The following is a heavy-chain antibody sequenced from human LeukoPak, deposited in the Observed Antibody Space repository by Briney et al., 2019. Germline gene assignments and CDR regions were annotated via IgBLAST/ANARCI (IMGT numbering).Heavy chain of an antibody. J-gene: IGHJ4*02. V-gene: IGHV3-48*01. CDR1: GFTFSTYS. CDR2: ISSGGGTI. D-gene: IGHD3-10*01. Sequence: GGSLRLSCVASGFTFSTYSMNWVRQTPGKGLEWISYISSGGGTIHYADSVKGRFTISRDNAKNSLYLQMDSLRAEDTAVYYCARDPAGPGIYYDYWGQGTLVTVSS. CDR3: ARDPAGPGIYYDY.